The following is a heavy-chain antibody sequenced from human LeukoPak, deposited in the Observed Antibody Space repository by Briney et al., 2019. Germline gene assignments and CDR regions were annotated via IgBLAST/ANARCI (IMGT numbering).Heavy chain of an antibody. CDR3: ARGGRATTAVYFDY. Sequence: GGSLRLTCAASGFTFSSYNINWVRQAPGKGLEWVAVISYDGSNKYYADSVKGRFTISRDNSKNTLYLQMNSLRAEDTAVYYCARGGRATTAVYFDYWGQGTLVTVSS. CDR2: ISYDGSNK. V-gene: IGHV3-30-3*01. D-gene: IGHD4-11*01. CDR1: GFTFSSYN. J-gene: IGHJ4*02.